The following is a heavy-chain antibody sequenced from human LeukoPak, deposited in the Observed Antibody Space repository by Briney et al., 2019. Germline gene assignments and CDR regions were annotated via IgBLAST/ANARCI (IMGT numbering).Heavy chain of an antibody. CDR1: GGSISSSNW. D-gene: IGHD6-19*01. Sequence: PSGTLSLTCAVSGGSISSSNWWSWVRPPPGKGLEWIGEIYHSGSTNYNPSLKSRVTISVDKSKNQFSLKLSSVTAADTAVYYCARAASYIAVADLDYWGQGTLVTVSS. CDR2: IYHSGST. CDR3: ARAASYIAVADLDY. V-gene: IGHV4-4*02. J-gene: IGHJ4*02.